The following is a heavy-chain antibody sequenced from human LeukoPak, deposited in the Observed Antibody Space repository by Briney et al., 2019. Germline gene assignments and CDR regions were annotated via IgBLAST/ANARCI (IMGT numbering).Heavy chain of an antibody. D-gene: IGHD3-16*02. Sequence: SETLSLTCAVYGGSFSGYYWNWIRQPPGKGLEWIGEINHSGSTNLNPSLKSRVSISVDTSKNQFSLKLSSVAAADTAVYYCARRPKITFGGVIAFDYWGQGALVTVSS. CDR1: GGSFSGYY. J-gene: IGHJ4*02. CDR2: INHSGST. V-gene: IGHV4-34*01. CDR3: ARRPKITFGGVIAFDY.